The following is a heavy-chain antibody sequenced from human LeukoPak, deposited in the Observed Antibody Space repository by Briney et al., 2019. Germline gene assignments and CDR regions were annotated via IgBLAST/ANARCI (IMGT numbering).Heavy chain of an antibody. CDR3: AVLNSLYGMDV. V-gene: IGHV4-34*01. J-gene: IGHJ6*02. CDR2: INHSGST. Sequence: SETLSLTCAVYGGSFSGYYWSWIRQPPGKGLEWIGEINHSGSTNYNPSLKSRVTISVDTSKNQFPLKLSSVTAADTAVYYCAVLNSLYGMDVWGQGTTVTVSS. CDR1: GGSFSGYY. D-gene: IGHD4-23*01.